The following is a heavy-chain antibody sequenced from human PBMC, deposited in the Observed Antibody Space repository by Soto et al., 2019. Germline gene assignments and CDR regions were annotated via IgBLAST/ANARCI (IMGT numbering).Heavy chain of an antibody. Sequence: PSETLSLTCTVSGGSVSSGSYYWSWIRQPPGKGLEWIGYIYYSGSTNYNPSLKSRVTISVDTSKNQFSLKLSSVTAADTAVYYCARAIEYSSSSRFDYWGHGTLVTVSS. J-gene: IGHJ4*01. D-gene: IGHD6-6*01. CDR3: ARAIEYSSSSRFDY. CDR2: IYYSGST. CDR1: GGSVSSGSYY. V-gene: IGHV4-61*01.